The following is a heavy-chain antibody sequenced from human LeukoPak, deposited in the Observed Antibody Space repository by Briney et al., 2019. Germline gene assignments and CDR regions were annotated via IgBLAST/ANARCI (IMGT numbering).Heavy chain of an antibody. CDR3: ARDLSYYDFWSGYQPNYYGMDV. D-gene: IGHD3-3*01. Sequence: ASVKVSCKASGYTFTSYAMHWVRQAPAQRLEGMGWINAGNGNTKYSQKFQGRVTITRDTSASTAYMELSSLRSEDTAVYYCARDLSYYDFWSGYQPNYYGMDVWGQGTTVTVSS. CDR1: GYTFTSYA. J-gene: IGHJ6*02. V-gene: IGHV1-3*01. CDR2: INAGNGNT.